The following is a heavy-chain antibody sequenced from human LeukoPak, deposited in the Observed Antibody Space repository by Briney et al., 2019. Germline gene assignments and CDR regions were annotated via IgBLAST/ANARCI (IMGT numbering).Heavy chain of an antibody. CDR2: IWNAGTNT. V-gene: IGHV3-33*01. CDR3: VGDTPPGGDYYLDY. J-gene: IGHJ4*02. D-gene: IGHD3-16*01. Sequence: GGSLRLSCAAPGFSFSTYGMHWVRQAPGKGLEWVALIWNAGTNTYYADSVKGRFTISRDNSKNTLYLQMNSLRAEDTAVYYCVGDTPPGGDYYLDYWGQGTLVIVSS. CDR1: GFSFSTYG.